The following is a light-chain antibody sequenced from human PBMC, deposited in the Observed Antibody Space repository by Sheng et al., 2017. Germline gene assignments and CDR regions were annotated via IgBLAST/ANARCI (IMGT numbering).Light chain of an antibody. V-gene: IGKV3-11*01. CDR1: QSVSSY. CDR3: QQTYDTVWT. CDR2: GAS. J-gene: IGKJ1*01. Sequence: EIVLTQSPATLSLSPGERATLSCRASQSVSSYLAWYQQKLGQAPRLLVSGASNRATGIPDRFSGSGSGTDFSLTISRLEPEDFATYYCQQTYDTVWTFGQGTKVEVK.